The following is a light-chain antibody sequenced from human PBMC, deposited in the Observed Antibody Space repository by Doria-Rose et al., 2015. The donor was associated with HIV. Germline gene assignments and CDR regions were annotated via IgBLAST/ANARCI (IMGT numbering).Light chain of an antibody. V-gene: IGLV1-40*01. Sequence: EVHWYQHLPGTAPKLPIYGNTNRPSGVPDRFSGSKSGTSASLAITGLQAEDEADYYCQSYDGSLSGVVFGGGTKLTVL. CDR2: GNT. CDR3: QSYDGSLSGVV. CDR1: E. J-gene: IGLJ2*01.